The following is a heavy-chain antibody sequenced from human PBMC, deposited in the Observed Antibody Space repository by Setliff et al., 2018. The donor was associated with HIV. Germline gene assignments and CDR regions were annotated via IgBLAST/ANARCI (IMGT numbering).Heavy chain of an antibody. D-gene: IGHD2-15*01. Sequence: PGGSLRLSCAASGFIVSSNHMSWVRQAPGKGLEWVANIKQDGSEKYYVDSVKVRFTISRDNAKNSLYLQMNSLIVEDTAVYYCARDRVLFGWFDPWGQGTRVTVSS. J-gene: IGHJ5*02. CDR1: GFIVSSNH. CDR3: ARDRVLFGWFDP. V-gene: IGHV3-7*05. CDR2: IKQDGSEK.